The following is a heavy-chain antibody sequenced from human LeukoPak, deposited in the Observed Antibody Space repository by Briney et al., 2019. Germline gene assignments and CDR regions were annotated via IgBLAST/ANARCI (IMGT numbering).Heavy chain of an antibody. V-gene: IGHV4-38-2*01. CDR2: IYHSGST. Sequence: SETLSLTCAVSGYSISSGYYWGWIRQPPGKGLEWIGRIYHSGSTYYNPSLKSRVTISGDTSKNQSSLKLSSVTAADTTVYYCASDIVVVPAAIGAFDIWGQGTMVTVSS. CDR1: GYSISSGYY. CDR3: ASDIVVVPAAIGAFDI. D-gene: IGHD2-2*02. J-gene: IGHJ3*02.